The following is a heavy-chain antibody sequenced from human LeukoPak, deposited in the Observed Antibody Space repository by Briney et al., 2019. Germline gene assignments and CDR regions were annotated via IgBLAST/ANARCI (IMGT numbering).Heavy chain of an antibody. Sequence: GGPLRLSCAASAFTFSRYWMTWVRQAPGKGLEWVANIKEDGSEKYYVDSVKGRFSISRDNTKNSLYLQMNSLRAEDTAVYYCARGGYTSSWYISRDYWGQGTLVTASS. J-gene: IGHJ4*02. D-gene: IGHD6-13*01. CDR2: IKEDGSEK. CDR3: ARGGYTSSWYISRDY. CDR1: AFTFSRYW. V-gene: IGHV3-7*01.